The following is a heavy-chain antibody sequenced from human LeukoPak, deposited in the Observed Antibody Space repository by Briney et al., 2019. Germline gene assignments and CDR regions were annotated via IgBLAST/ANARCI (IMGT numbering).Heavy chain of an antibody. V-gene: IGHV4-59*12. CDR1: GGSISSYY. CDR3: ARFTIFGVVLDAFDI. CDR2: IYYIEST. Sequence: SETLSLTYTISGGSISSYYWNWIRQSPGKGLEWIGYIYYIESTNYNPSLKSRVTISVDTSKNQFSLKLSSVTAAGTAVYYCARFTIFGVVLDAFDIWGQGTMVTVSS. J-gene: IGHJ3*02. D-gene: IGHD3-3*01.